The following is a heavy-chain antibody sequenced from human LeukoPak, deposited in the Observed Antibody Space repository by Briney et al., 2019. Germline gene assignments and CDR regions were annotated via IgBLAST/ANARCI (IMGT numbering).Heavy chain of an antibody. Sequence: ASVNVSCTASGYTLTSYGISWVRQAPGQGLEWMGWISSYNGNTNYAQKLQGRITRPTDTSTSTAYMELSSLRSDDTAVYYSARDPLGSSSYHAPDYWGGGTLVTVSS. V-gene: IGHV1-18*01. CDR3: ARDPLGSSSYHAPDY. J-gene: IGHJ4*02. CDR1: GYTLTSYG. CDR2: ISSYNGNT. D-gene: IGHD6-6*01.